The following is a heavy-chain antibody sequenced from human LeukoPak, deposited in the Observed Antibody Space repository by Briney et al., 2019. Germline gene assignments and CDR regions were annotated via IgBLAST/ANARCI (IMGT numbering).Heavy chain of an antibody. CDR1: GFTFSSYA. V-gene: IGHV3-30*04. CDR2: ISYDGSNK. D-gene: IGHD2-21*02. CDR3: AKGGPDVVVTAILYFQH. J-gene: IGHJ1*01. Sequence: GRSLRLSCAASGFTFSSYAMHWVRQAPGKGLEWVAVISYDGSNKYYADSVRGRFTISRDNSKNTLYLQMNSLRAEDTAVYYCAKGGPDVVVTAILYFQHWGQGTLVTVSS.